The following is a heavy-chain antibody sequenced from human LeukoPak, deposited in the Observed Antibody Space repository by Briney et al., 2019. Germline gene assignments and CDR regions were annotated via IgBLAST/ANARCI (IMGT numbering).Heavy chain of an antibody. CDR2: IYYSGST. CDR1: GGSISSYY. D-gene: IGHD6-6*01. CDR3: ARGLYGYSSSSGALDY. Sequence: PSETLSLTCTVSGGSISSYYWSWIRQPPGKGLEWIGYIYYSGSTNYNPSLKSRVTISVDTSKNQFSLKLSSVTAAVTAVYYCARGLYGYSSSSGALDYWGQGTLVTVSS. J-gene: IGHJ4*02. V-gene: IGHV4-59*01.